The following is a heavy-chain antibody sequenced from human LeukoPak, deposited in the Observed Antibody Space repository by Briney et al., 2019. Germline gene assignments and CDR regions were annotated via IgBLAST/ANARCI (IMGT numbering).Heavy chain of an antibody. CDR3: ARKNGFIDY. V-gene: IGHV3-21*01. CDR1: GLTFSDYS. D-gene: IGHD2-8*01. J-gene: IGHJ4*02. Sequence: PGGSLRLSCAASGLTFSDYSMNWVRQAPGKGLEWVSAISSGSGFIYYADSVKGRFTISRDNAKNSLYLQMNSLRAEDTAVYYCARKNGFIDYWGQGTLVTVSS. CDR2: ISSGSGFI.